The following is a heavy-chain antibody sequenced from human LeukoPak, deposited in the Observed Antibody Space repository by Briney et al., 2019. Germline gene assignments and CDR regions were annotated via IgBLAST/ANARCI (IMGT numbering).Heavy chain of an antibody. Sequence: PGGSLRLSCAASGFTFITYAMSWLRQAPGKGLEWVSAITGRGGGTFYADSVEGRFTISRDNSKNTLYLQMNGLRAEDTAVYYCARSLYERYYYMDVWGKGTTVTVSS. V-gene: IGHV3-23*01. CDR3: ARSLYERYYYMDV. CDR2: ITGRGGGT. D-gene: IGHD2-8*01. CDR1: GFTFITYA. J-gene: IGHJ6*03.